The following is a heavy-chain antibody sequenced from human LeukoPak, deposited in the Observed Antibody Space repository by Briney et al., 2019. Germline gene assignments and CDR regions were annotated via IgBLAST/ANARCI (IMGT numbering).Heavy chain of an antibody. Sequence: SETLSLTCTVSGGSISSSSYYWGLIRQPPGKWLEWIGSIYYSGSTYYNPSLKSRVTISVDTSKNQFSLKLSSVTAADTAVYYCARHPSRRGAFDIWGQGTMVTVSS. CDR2: IYYSGST. J-gene: IGHJ3*02. CDR3: ARHPSRRGAFDI. CDR1: GGSISSSSYY. V-gene: IGHV4-39*01.